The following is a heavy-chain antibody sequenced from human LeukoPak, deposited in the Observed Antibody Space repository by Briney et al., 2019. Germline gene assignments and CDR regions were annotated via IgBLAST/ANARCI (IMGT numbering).Heavy chain of an antibody. V-gene: IGHV3-21*01. CDR3: ARVPAATYYYYYYMDV. Sequence: GGSLRLSCAASGFTFSSYSMNWVRQAPGKGLEWVSSISSSSSYIYYADSVKGRFTISRDNAKNSLYLQMNSLKAEDTAVYYCARVPAATYYYYYYMDVWGKGTTVTVSS. CDR1: GFTFSSYS. J-gene: IGHJ6*03. CDR2: ISSSSSYI. D-gene: IGHD2-2*01.